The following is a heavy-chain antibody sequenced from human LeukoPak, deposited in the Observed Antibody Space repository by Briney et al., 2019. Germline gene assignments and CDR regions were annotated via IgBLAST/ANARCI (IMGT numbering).Heavy chain of an antibody. V-gene: IGHV4-39*01. D-gene: IGHD6-13*01. J-gene: IGHJ5*02. CDR2: ASHSGIN. Sequence: PSETLSLTCLVSGDSIRTTSFWGWIRQPPGMGLEWIASASHSGINYYNPSLRSRVIVSADTSKNQFSLRLTSVTAADTAVYYCARRGGHSWDVGNWFDPWGQRILVTVSS. CDR1: GDSIRTTSF. CDR3: ARRGGHSWDVGNWFDP.